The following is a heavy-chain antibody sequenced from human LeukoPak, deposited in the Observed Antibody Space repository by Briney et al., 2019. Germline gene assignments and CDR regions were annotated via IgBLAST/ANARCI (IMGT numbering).Heavy chain of an antibody. CDR3: ARSGYGDIHFDY. CDR2: ISSSSSYI. V-gene: IGHV3-21*01. J-gene: IGHJ4*02. CDR1: GFTFSSYS. Sequence: GGSLRLSCAASGFTFSSYSMNWVRQAPGKGLEWVSSISSSSSYIYYADSAKGRFTISRDNAKNSLYLQMNSLRAEDTAVYYCARSGYGDIHFDYWGQGTLVTVSS. D-gene: IGHD4-17*01.